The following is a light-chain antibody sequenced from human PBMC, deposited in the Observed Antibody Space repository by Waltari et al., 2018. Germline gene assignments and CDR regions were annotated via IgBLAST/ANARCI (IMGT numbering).Light chain of an antibody. CDR2: GAS. CDR3: QQYDTLPRT. J-gene: IGKJ1*01. V-gene: IGKV3-20*01. Sequence: VLTQSPGTLSLSPGARATLSCRASQTVSVNYLAWYQQKPGQAPRLLIYGASARATGIPDRFSGSGSGTEFTLTISRLEPEDFAVYYCQQYDTLPRTFGQGTKVEIK. CDR1: QTVSVNY.